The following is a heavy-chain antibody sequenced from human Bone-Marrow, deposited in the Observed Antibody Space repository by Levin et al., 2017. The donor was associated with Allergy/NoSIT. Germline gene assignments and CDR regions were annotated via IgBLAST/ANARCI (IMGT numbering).Heavy chain of an antibody. D-gene: IGHD3-10*01. CDR2: MNPNNGGT. J-gene: IGHJ6*03. Sequence: GESLKISCKASGYTFSAYYLHWVRQAPGQGLEWMGRMNPNNGGTTYAQKFQGRVTMTRDTSISTAYMELTNLRSDDTAVYFCAKGQAHYGSSSDYKNYYMEVWGKGTTVTVSS. CDR3: AKGQAHYGSSSDYKNYYMEV. V-gene: IGHV1-2*02. CDR1: GYTFSAYY.